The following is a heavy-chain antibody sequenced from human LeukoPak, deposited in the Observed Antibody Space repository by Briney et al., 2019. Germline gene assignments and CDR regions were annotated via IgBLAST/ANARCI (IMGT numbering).Heavy chain of an antibody. CDR1: RFTVSSNY. D-gene: IGHD3-16*01. V-gene: IGHV3-66*01. J-gene: IGHJ4*02. CDR3: ARGRFGLSLDY. Sequence: PGGSLRLSCAASRFTVSSNYMSWVRQAPGKGLEWVSFIYSSGITYYADSVRGRYTISRDNSNDTLYLQMNSLRVEDTAVYYCARGRFGLSLDYWGQGTLVTVS. CDR2: IYSSGIT.